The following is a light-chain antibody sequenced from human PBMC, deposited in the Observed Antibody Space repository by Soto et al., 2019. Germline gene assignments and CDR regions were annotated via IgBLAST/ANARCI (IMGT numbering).Light chain of an antibody. V-gene: IGKV3-15*01. J-gene: IGKJ1*01. CDR1: ETVATN. CDR2: GAS. CDR3: QQYFEWPPMT. Sequence: VMTHSPATLSVSPGERATLSCWARETVATNLAWYQQKPGQAPRLLISGASTRAAGISDRFRGSGSGTEFTLTISSLRSEDSAIYYCQQYFEWPPMTFGQGTKVEI.